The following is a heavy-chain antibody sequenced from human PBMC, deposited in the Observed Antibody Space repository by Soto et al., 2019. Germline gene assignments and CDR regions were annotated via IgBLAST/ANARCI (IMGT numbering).Heavy chain of an antibody. CDR2: IYYSGST. CDR1: GGSISSSSYY. V-gene: IGHV4-39*01. Sequence: QLQLQESGPGLVKPSETLSLTCTVSGGSISSSSYYWGWIRQPPGKGLEWIGSIYYSGSTYYNPSLKSRVTISVDTSKNQFSLKLSSVTAADTAVYYCARLGCSGGSCYSFDFWGPGTLVTVSS. CDR3: ARLGCSGGSCYSFDF. J-gene: IGHJ4*02. D-gene: IGHD2-15*01.